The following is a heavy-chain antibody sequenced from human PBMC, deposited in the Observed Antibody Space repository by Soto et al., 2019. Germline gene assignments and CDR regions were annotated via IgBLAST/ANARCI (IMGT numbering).Heavy chain of an antibody. J-gene: IGHJ4*02. CDR3: ARDKITGLFDY. D-gene: IGHD2-8*02. CDR2: IYHSGST. CDR1: GGSISSSSYY. Sequence: SETLSLTCTVSGGSISSSSYYWGWIRQPPGKGLEWIGNIYHSGSTYYNPSLKSRVTISVDRSKNQFSLKLSSVTAADTAVYYCARDKITGLFDYWGQGTLVTVSS. V-gene: IGHV4-39*07.